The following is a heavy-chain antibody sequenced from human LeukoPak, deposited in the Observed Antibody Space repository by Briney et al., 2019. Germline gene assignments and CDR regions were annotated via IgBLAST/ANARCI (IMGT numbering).Heavy chain of an antibody. Sequence: SVKVSCKASGGTFSRYAISWVRQAPGQGLEWMGRIIPIVGIANYAQKFQDRVTITADKSTSTAYMELSSLRSEDTAVYYCAVVGGSGWTFDYWGQGTLVTVSS. CDR2: IIPIVGIA. J-gene: IGHJ4*02. V-gene: IGHV1-69*04. CDR1: GGTFSRYA. CDR3: AVVGGSGWTFDY. D-gene: IGHD6-19*01.